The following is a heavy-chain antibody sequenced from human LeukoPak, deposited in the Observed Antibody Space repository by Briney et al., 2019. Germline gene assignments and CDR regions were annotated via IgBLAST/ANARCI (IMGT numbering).Heavy chain of an antibody. D-gene: IGHD4-11*01. CDR1: GFTFGVYA. V-gene: IGHV3-49*03. CDR3: TRDHAMTTVTTPRIYYYYYMDV. CDR2: IRSKAYGGTR. Sequence: GGSLRLSCTASGFTFGVYAMSWFRQAPGEGLEGVGFIRSKAYGGTREYAASVKGRFTISRDDSKSIAYLQMNSLKTEDTAVYYCTRDHAMTTVTTPRIYYYYYMDVWGKGTTVTVSS. J-gene: IGHJ6*03.